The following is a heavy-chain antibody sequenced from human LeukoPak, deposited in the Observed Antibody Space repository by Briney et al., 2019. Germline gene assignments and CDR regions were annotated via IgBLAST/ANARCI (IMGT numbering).Heavy chain of an antibody. Sequence: ASVKVSCKASGYTFTSYYMHWVRQAPGQGLEWMGIINPSGGSTSYAQKFQGRVTMTRDMSTSTVYMELSSLRSEDTAVYYCARDDSLSSSWTLPNDYWGQGTLVTVSS. CDR2: INPSGGST. V-gene: IGHV1-46*01. CDR1: GYTFTSYY. J-gene: IGHJ4*02. D-gene: IGHD6-13*01. CDR3: ARDDSLSSSWTLPNDY.